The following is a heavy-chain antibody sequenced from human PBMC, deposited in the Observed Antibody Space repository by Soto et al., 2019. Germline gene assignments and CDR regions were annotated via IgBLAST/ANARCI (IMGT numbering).Heavy chain of an antibody. CDR1: GFTFGTTD. V-gene: IGHV3-23*01. Sequence: QLLQSGGGLVQPGGSRTLSCAASGFTFGTTDMSWVRQAPGEGLEWFSTIDGSGGITYYADSVKGRFTISRDNSRNTVYLQMNSLRGADTALYYCVKNSGWFNTWGQGALVTVSS. CDR2: IDGSGGIT. CDR3: VKNSGWFNT. D-gene: IGHD3-10*01. J-gene: IGHJ5*02.